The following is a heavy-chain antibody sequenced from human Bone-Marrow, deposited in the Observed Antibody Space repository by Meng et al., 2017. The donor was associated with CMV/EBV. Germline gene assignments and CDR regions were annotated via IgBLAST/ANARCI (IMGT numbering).Heavy chain of an antibody. CDR2: IYYTGST. V-gene: IGHV4-39*07. D-gene: IGHD6-13*01. CDR1: GGSISSSSYY. Sequence: SETLSLTCTVSGGSISSSSYYWGWIRQPPGKGLEWIGSIYYTGSTYYNPSLKSRVIISVETSKTQFSLKLSSVTAADTAVYYCAKDRGQQLPRGDFDYWGQGTLVTVSS. J-gene: IGHJ4*02. CDR3: AKDRGQQLPRGDFDY.